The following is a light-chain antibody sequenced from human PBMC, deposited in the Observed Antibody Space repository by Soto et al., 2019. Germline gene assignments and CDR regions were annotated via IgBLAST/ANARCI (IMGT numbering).Light chain of an antibody. J-gene: IGKJ1*01. CDR3: QQYDSSPWT. V-gene: IGKV3-20*01. CDR1: QSISSDY. CDR2: GAS. Sequence: EIVLTQSPGTLSLSPGEGGTLSCRASQSISSDYLAWYQQKSGQAPRLLFYGASNRATGIPDRFSGSGSGTDVTLTISRLEPEDFAVYFCQQYDSSPWTVGQGTKVESK.